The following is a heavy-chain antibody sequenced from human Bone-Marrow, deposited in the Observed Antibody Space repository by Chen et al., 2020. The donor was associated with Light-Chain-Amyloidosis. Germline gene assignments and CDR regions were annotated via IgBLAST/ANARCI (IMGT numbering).Heavy chain of an antibody. V-gene: IGHV1-69*01. CDR2: IIPIFGTA. CDR3: AQKSAGFCSSTSCSRVLYGMDV. J-gene: IGHJ6*02. Sequence: QVQLVQSGAEVKKPGSSVKVSCKASGGTFSSYAISWVRQAPGQGLEWMGGIIPIFGTANDAQKFQGRVTITADESTSTAYMELSSLRSEDTAVYYCAQKSAGFCSSTSCSRVLYGMDVWGQGTTVTVSS. D-gene: IGHD2-2*01. CDR1: GGTFSSYA.